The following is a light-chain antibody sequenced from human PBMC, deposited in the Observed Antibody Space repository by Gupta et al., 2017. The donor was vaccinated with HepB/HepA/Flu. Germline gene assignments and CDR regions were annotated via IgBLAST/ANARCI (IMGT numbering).Light chain of an antibody. V-gene: IGKV4-1*01. CDR1: QSLLFSANNKNY. Sequence: DIVMTQSPDSLAVSLGERATINCKSSQSLLFSANNKNYLAWYQQKPGQPPKLVIYWASTRESGVPDRFSGSGSGTDFTLTINSLQAEDVAVYYCQQYYSSPRTFGQGTKVEIK. CDR3: QQYYSSPRT. CDR2: WAS. J-gene: IGKJ1*01.